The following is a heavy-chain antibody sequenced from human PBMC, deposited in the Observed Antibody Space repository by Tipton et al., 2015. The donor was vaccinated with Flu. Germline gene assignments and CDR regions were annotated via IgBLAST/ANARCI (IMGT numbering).Heavy chain of an antibody. CDR2: IKQDGSEK. CDR3: ARIGYYGSGSYYGY. J-gene: IGHJ4*02. Sequence: SLRLSCAASRFTFSNYWMTWVRQSPGKGLEWVANIKQDGSEKYYVDSVKGRFTISRDNARSSLYLQMNSLRDEDTAVYYCARIGYYGSGSYYGYWGQGILVTVSS. V-gene: IGHV3-7*01. D-gene: IGHD3-10*01. CDR1: RFTFSNYW.